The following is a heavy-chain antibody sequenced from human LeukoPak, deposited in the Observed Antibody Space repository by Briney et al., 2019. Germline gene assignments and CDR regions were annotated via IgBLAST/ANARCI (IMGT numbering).Heavy chain of an antibody. D-gene: IGHD1-26*01. J-gene: IGHJ4*02. CDR2: ISYDGSNK. CDR1: GFTFSSYA. Sequence: GGSLRLSCAASGFTFSSYAMHWVRQAPGKGLEWVAVISYDGSNKYYADSVKGRFTISRDNSKNTLYLQMNSLRAEDTAVYYCASTGELPGDYFDYWGQGTLVTVSS. CDR3: ASTGELPGDYFDY. V-gene: IGHV3-30*04.